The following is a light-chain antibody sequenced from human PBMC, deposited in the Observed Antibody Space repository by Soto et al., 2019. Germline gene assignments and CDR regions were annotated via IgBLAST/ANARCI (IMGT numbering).Light chain of an antibody. J-gene: IGKJ1*01. CDR3: QQYNSVAWT. Sequence: QMTQSPFTLSASVGDRVTITCRASQTIHRWLAWYQQRPGQAPKLLIYDASNLGAGVPSRFSGSGSGTDFTLTISSLQPDDYAPYYCQQYNSVAWTFGHGTTVEIK. CDR2: DAS. CDR1: QTIHRW. V-gene: IGKV1-5*01.